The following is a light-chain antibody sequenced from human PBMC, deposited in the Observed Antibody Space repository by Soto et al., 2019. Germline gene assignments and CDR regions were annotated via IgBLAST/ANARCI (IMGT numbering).Light chain of an antibody. CDR1: QSISSW. Sequence: DIQMTQSPSTLSASVGDRVTITCRDSQSISSWLAWYQQKPGKAPKLLIYDASSLESGVPSRFSGSGSGTEFTLTISSLQPDDFATYYCQHYNSYPFTFGGGTKVEIK. V-gene: IGKV1-5*01. CDR2: DAS. J-gene: IGKJ4*01. CDR3: QHYNSYPFT.